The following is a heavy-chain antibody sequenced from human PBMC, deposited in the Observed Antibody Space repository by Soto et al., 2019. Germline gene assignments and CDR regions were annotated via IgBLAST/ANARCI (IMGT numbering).Heavy chain of an antibody. J-gene: IGHJ4*02. V-gene: IGHV3-9*01. CDR1: GFSFDDYG. D-gene: IGHD2-2*03. CDR3: AKDNDLDRDGPFDY. CDR2: ISWNSGDI. Sequence: EVQLVESGGGSVQPGRSLRLSCEASGFSFDDYGMHWVRQGPGKGLEWVSGISWNSGDIYYADSVKGRFTISRDNAKRSLYLQMNSRRTEVTAVYYFAKDNDLDRDGPFDYWGQGILVTVSS.